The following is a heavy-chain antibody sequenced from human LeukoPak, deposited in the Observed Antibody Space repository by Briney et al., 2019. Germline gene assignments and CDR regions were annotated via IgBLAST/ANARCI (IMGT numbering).Heavy chain of an antibody. J-gene: IGHJ4*02. D-gene: IGHD2-8*01. CDR1: GYTFTSYA. CDR3: ARMGYCTRATCGGALDF. V-gene: IGHV7-4-1*02. CDR2: INTNTENP. Sequence: PWASVKVSCKASGYTFTSYAMNWVRQVPGQGLEWMGWINTNTENPAYAQGFTGRFVFSLDISVSTAYLQISSLKAEDTAVYYCARMGYCTRATCGGALDFWGQGTLVTVSS.